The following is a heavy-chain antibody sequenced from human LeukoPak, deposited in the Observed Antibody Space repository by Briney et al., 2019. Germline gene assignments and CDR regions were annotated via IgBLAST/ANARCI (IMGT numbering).Heavy chain of an antibody. Sequence: ASETLSLTCTVSGGSISSYYWSWIRQPPGKGLEWIGYIYYSGSTNYNPSLKSRVTISVDTSKNQFSLKLSSVTAADTAVYYCARVGAHYYYYYMDVWGKGTTVTVSS. V-gene: IGHV4-59*01. J-gene: IGHJ6*03. CDR2: IYYSGST. CDR1: GGSISSYY. CDR3: ARVGAHYYYYYMDV.